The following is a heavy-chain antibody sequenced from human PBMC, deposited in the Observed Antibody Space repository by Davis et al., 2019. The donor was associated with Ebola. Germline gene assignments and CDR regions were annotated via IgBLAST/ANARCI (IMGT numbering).Heavy chain of an antibody. CDR1: GYTFTDYY. D-gene: IGHD2/OR15-2a*01. CDR2: IWSHGNDY. CDR3: ARDPDTSGYYSWFDP. V-gene: IGHV3-33*01. J-gene: IGHJ5*02. Sequence: SCKASGYTFTDYYLHWVRQAPGKGLEWVAGIWSHGNDYVYGDSVRGRFTISRDNSKNTLYLQMNSLRVQDTAVYYCARDPDTSGYYSWFDPWGQGTLVTVSS.